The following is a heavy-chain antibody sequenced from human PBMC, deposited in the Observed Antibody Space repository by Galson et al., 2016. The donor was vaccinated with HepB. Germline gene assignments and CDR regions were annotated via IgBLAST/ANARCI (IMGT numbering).Heavy chain of an antibody. Sequence: SVKVSCKASGYSSTGYYIHWVRQAPGQGLEWMGWINPNSGGTNYAQKFQGRVTMTRDTSISTAYMELSRLRSDDTAVFYCARDAGPIAEYFQHWGQGTLVTVSS. CDR2: INPNSGGT. J-gene: IGHJ1*01. V-gene: IGHV1-2*02. D-gene: IGHD6-13*01. CDR3: ARDAGPIAEYFQH. CDR1: GYSSTGYY.